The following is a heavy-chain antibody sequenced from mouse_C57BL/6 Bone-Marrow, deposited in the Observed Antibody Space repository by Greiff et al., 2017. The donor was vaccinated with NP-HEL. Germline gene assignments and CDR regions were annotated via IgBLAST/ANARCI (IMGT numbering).Heavy chain of an antibody. CDR2: IDPSDSET. D-gene: IGHD2-2*01. CDR3: ARGGVTTWFAY. J-gene: IGHJ3*01. Sequence: QVQLQQPGAELVRPGSSVKLSCKASGYTFTSYWMHWVKQRPIQGLEWIGNIDPSDSETHYNQKFKDKATLPVDKSSSTAYMQLSSLTSEDSAVYYCARGGVTTWFAYWGQGTLVTVSA. V-gene: IGHV1-52*01. CDR1: GYTFTSYW.